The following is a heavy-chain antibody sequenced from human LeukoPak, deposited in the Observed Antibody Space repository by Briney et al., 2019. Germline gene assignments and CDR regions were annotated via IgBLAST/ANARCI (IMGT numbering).Heavy chain of an antibody. CDR3: ARAQYTAMALDY. CDR1: GFTFSDYY. V-gene: IGHV3-11*01. J-gene: IGHJ4*02. D-gene: IGHD5-18*01. CDR2: ISSSGSTI. Sequence: GGSVRLFCAASGFTFSDYYMSWIRQAPGKGLEWVSYISSSGSTIYYADSVKGRFTISRDNAKNSLYLQMNSLRAEDTAVYYCARAQYTAMALDYWGQGTLVTVSS.